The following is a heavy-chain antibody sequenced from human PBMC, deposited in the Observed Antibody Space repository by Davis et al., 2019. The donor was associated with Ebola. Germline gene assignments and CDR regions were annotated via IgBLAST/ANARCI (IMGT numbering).Heavy chain of an antibody. CDR3: ARGGEPWLVHENRFDL. CDR1: GLTFSSFG. D-gene: IGHD6-19*01. Sequence: GESLKISRVSSGLTFSSFGMPWVRPAPGKGLQWVAVIWFYGTNRDYSDSVKGRFTLSRDNSKNTLYLQMNSLGAEDTAVDYCARGGEPWLVHENRFDLWGQGTLVTVSS. J-gene: IGHJ5*02. V-gene: IGHV3-33*08. CDR2: IWFYGTNR.